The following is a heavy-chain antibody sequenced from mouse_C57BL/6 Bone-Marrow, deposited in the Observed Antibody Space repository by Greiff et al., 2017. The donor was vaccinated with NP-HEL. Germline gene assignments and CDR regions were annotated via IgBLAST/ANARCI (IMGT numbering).Heavy chain of an antibody. D-gene: IGHD2-2*01. CDR3: TCYGNDNY. V-gene: IGHV14-4*01. CDR1: GFNIKDDY. J-gene: IGHJ2*01. CDR2: IDPENGDT. Sequence: EVQLVESGAELVRPGASVKLSCTASGFNIKDDYMHWVKQRPEQGLEWIGWIDPENGDTEYASKFQGKATITADTSSNTAYLQLSSLTSEDTAVYYCTCYGNDNYWGQGNTLTVSS.